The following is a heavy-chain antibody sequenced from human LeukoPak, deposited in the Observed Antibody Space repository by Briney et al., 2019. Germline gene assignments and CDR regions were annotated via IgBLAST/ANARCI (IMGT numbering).Heavy chain of an antibody. CDR2: IYSGGNT. V-gene: IGHV3-53*05. D-gene: IGHD3-16*01. J-gene: IGHJ5*02. CDR3: AKQGSYATYNWFDP. CDR1: GFTVSSNS. Sequence: SGGSLRLSCTVSGFTVSSNSWSWVRQAPGKGLEWVSFIYSGGNTHYSDSVKGRFTISRDNSKNTLYLQMNSLRAEDMAVYYCAKQGSYATYNWFDPWGQGTLVTVSS.